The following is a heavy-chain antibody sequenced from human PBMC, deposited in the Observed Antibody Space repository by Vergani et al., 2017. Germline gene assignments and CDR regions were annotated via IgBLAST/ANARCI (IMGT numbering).Heavy chain of an antibody. V-gene: IGHV3-21*01. J-gene: IGHJ4*02. D-gene: IGHD3-22*01. Sequence: VQLVESGGGLVKPGGSLRLSCAASGFTFSSYSMNWVRQAPGKGLEWVSSISSSSSYIYYADSVKGRFTISRDNAKNSLYLQMNSLRAEDTAVYYCARQEYYYDSSGYYHFDYWGQGTLVTVSS. CDR1: GFTFSSYS. CDR2: ISSSSSYI. CDR3: ARQEYYYDSSGYYHFDY.